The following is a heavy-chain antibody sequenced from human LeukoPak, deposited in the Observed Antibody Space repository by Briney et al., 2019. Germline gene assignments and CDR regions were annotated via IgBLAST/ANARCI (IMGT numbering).Heavy chain of an antibody. CDR3: ARDTLWVIAGGDCPFDY. Sequence: GGSLRLSCAASGFTFSSYGMHWVRQAPGKGLEWVAVIWYDGSNKYYADSVKGRFTISRDNSKNTLYLQMNSLRAEDTAVYYCARDTLWVIAGGDCPFDYWGQGTLVTVSS. CDR1: GFTFSSYG. D-gene: IGHD2-21*02. J-gene: IGHJ4*02. V-gene: IGHV3-33*01. CDR2: IWYDGSNK.